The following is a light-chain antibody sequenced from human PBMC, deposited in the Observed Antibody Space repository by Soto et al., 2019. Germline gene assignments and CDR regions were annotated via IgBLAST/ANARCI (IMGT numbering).Light chain of an antibody. CDR3: SSYAGSNNHVV. Sequence: QSALTQPPSASGSPGQSVTISCTGTSSDVGGYNYVSWYQQHPGKAPKLMIYEVSKRPSGVPDRFSGSKSGNTASLTVSGLQAEDESDYYCSSYAGSNNHVVFGGVTKRTVL. CDR1: SSDVGGYNY. J-gene: IGLJ2*01. CDR2: EVS. V-gene: IGLV2-8*01.